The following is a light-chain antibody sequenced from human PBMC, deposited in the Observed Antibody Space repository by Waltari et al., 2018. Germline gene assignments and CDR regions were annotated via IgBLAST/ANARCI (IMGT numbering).Light chain of an antibody. Sequence: QSVLTQPPSASAAPGQRVTISCSGSHSNVGANVVNWYQQFPGTAPRLLIYRKDRRPSGVADRFSASKSGTSASLAISGLRPEDEAEYYCASWDDSLNGRWVFGGGTKLTVL. CDR1: HSNVGANV. J-gene: IGLJ2*01. V-gene: IGLV1-44*01. CDR2: RKD. CDR3: ASWDDSLNGRWV.